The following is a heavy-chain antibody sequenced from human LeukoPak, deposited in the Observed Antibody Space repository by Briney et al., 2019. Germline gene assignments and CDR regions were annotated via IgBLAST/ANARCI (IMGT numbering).Heavy chain of an antibody. CDR2: IWYDGSNK. CDR3: ARDLSRGYSGYDYAY. J-gene: IGHJ4*02. CDR1: GFTFSSYG. Sequence: GRSRRLSCAASGFTFSSYGMHWVRQAPGKGLEWVAVIWYDGSNKYYADSVKGRFTISRDNSKNTLYLQMNSPRAEDTAVYYCARDLSRGYSGYDYAYWGQGTLVTVSS. V-gene: IGHV3-33*01. D-gene: IGHD5-12*01.